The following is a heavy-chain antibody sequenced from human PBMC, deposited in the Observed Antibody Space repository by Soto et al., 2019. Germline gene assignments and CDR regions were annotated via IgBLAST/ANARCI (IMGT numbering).Heavy chain of an antibody. CDR3: VRNSLRENYYTMDV. J-gene: IGHJ6*02. Sequence: SGPTLVNPTQTLTLTGTFSGLSLSTNGMCVSWIRQPPGKALEWLARIDWDDDKSYSTSLKTRLTISKDTSKNQVVLTMTNMDPVDTATYYRVRNSLRENYYTMDVWGHGTTVTVSS. V-gene: IGHV2-70*11. CDR2: IDWDDDK. CDR1: GLSLSTNGMC. D-gene: IGHD6-13*01.